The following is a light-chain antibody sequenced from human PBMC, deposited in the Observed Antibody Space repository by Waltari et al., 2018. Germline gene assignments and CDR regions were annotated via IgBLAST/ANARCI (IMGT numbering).Light chain of an antibody. J-gene: IGKJ4*01. Sequence: DTELTQSPPTLSLSPGERATPSCRASQSLSNYLAWYQQKPGQAPRLLIYDTSNMATGIPARFSGSGFGTDFTLTISSLEPEDFAFYYCQQRRNWPLTFGGGTKVEIK. CDR1: QSLSNY. CDR3: QQRRNWPLT. CDR2: DTS. V-gene: IGKV3-11*01.